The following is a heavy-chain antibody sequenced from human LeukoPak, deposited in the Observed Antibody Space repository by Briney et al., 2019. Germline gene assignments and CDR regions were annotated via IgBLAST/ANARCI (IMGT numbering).Heavy chain of an antibody. CDR1: GGSISSSSYY. J-gene: IGHJ4*02. V-gene: IGHV4-39*07. Sequence: PSETLSLTCTVAGGSISSSSYYLGWIRQPPGKGLEWIGSIYYSGSTYYNPSLKSRVTISVDTSKNQFSLKLSSVTAADTAVYYCARTLRGYSYGLGFDYWGQGTLVTVSS. CDR2: IYYSGST. CDR3: ARTLRGYSYGLGFDY. D-gene: IGHD5-18*01.